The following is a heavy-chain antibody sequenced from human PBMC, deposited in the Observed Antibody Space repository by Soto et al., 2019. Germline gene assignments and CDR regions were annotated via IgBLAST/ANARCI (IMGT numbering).Heavy chain of an antibody. CDR3: AWSLLARDAFDV. V-gene: IGHV3-23*01. J-gene: IGHJ3*01. CDR2: IRGSGDRT. Sequence: EVQLLESGGGLVQPGGSLRLSCAVSGFTFSSNVMSWVRQAPGKGLQWVSTIRGSGDRTYYADSVKGRFTVSRDNSNKTLYLHMNTGKGDDTALYYCAWSLLARDAFDVWGKGTMVIVSS. D-gene: IGHD2-15*01. CDR1: GFTFSSNV.